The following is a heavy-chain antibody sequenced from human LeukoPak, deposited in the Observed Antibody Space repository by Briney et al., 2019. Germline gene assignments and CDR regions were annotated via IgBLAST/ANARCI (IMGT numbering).Heavy chain of an antibody. CDR3: ARVGYYESSGYYEY. CDR2: INPNSGGT. J-gene: IGHJ4*02. Sequence: GASVTVSCTASGYTLTDYYMHWVRQAPGQGLEWMGRINPNSGGTSYAQKFQGRVTMTRDTSISTVYMELSRLRSDDTAVYYCARVGYYESSGYYEYWGQGTLVTVSS. CDR1: GYTLTDYY. V-gene: IGHV1-2*06. D-gene: IGHD3-22*01.